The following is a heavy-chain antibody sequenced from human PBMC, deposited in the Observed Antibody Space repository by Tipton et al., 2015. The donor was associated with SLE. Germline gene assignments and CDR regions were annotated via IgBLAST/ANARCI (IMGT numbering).Heavy chain of an antibody. V-gene: IGHV4-39*07. CDR3: ARLGWYSPPGY. J-gene: IGHJ4*02. CDR1: GGSISSSSYY. Sequence: TLSLTCTVSGGSISSSSYYWGWIRQPPGKGLEWIGSIYYSGSTYYNPSLESQATISIETSENQFSLELSSVTAADTAVYYCARLGWYSPPGYWGQGTLVTVFS. CDR2: IYYSGST. D-gene: IGHD6-13*01.